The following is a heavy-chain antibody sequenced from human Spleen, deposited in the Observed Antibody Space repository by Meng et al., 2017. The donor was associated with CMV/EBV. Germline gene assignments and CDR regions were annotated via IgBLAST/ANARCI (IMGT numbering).Heavy chain of an antibody. V-gene: IGHV4-4*02. J-gene: IGHJ4*02. Sequence: VSGGSISCSNWWVWVRQPPGKGLEWIGEIYHSGTTNYNPSLKSRVTISVDKSKNQFSLKLSSVTAADTAVFYCARWGIEYSTTAFDSWGQGTLVTVSS. CDR2: IYHSGTT. D-gene: IGHD6-13*01. CDR1: GGSISCSNW. CDR3: ARWGIEYSTTAFDS.